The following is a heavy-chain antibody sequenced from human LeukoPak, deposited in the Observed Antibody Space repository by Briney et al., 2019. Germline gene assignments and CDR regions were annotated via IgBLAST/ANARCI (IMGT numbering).Heavy chain of an antibody. J-gene: IGHJ4*02. Sequence: VASVKVSCKASGYTFTSYYMHWVRQAPGQGLEWMGIINPSGGSTSYAQKFQGRVTMTRDTSTSTVYMELSSLRSEDTAVYYRAAEPEDIAALDYWGQGTLVTVSS. CDR2: INPSGGST. CDR1: GYTFTSYY. D-gene: IGHD2-15*01. V-gene: IGHV1-46*01. CDR3: AAEPEDIAALDY.